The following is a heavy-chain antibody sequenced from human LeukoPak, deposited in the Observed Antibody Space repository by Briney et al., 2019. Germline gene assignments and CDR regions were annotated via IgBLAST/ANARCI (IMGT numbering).Heavy chain of an antibody. V-gene: IGHV3-66*01. J-gene: IGHJ1*01. CDR1: GFTVGSNY. Sequence: GGSLRLSCAASGFTVGSNYMSWVRQAPGKGLEWVSVIYSGGSTYHTNSVKGRFTISRDNSKNTLYLQMNSLRAEDTAVYYCARGAGIALSPFGFWGQGTLVTVSS. CDR2: IYSGGST. D-gene: IGHD2/OR15-2a*01. CDR3: ARGAGIALSPFGF.